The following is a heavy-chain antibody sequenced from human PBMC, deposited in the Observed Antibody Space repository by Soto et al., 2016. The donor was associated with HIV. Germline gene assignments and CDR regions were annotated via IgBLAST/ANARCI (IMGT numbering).Heavy chain of an antibody. V-gene: IGHV3-53*02. CDR1: GFTISFNY. CDR2: IYSGGST. Sequence: EVQLVETGGGLIQSGGSLRLSCAASGFTISFNYMSWVRQAPGKGLEWVSVIYSGGSTYYADSVKGRFTISRDNSKNTLYLQMNRLRAEDTAVYYCARGPYSSSWYGMDVWGQGTTVIVSS. J-gene: IGHJ6*02. D-gene: IGHD6-13*01. CDR3: ARGPYSSSWYGMDV.